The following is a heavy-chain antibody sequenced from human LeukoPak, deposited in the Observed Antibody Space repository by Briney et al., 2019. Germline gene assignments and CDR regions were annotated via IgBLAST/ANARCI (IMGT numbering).Heavy chain of an antibody. CDR2: IRYDGSNK. J-gene: IGHJ5*02. V-gene: IGHV3-30*02. CDR1: GFTFSSYG. D-gene: IGHD3-10*01. CDR3: AKVLRWFGDLIFDP. Sequence: GGSLRLSCAASGFTFSSYGMHWVRQAPGKGLEWVAFIRYDGSNKYYADSVKGRFTISRDNSKNTLYLQMNSLRAEDTAVYYCAKVLRWFGDLIFDPWGQGTLVTVSS.